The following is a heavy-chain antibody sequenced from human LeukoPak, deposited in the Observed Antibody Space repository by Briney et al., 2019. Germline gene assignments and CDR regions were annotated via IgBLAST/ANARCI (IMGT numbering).Heavy chain of an antibody. D-gene: IGHD4-17*01. Sequence: PSETLSLTCTVSGGSISSYYWSWIRQPPGKGLEWIGYIYYSGSTNYNPSLKSRVTISVDTSKNQFSLKLSSVTAADTAVYYCARGLGYPGDYAIYYYYGMDVWGQGTTVTVSS. J-gene: IGHJ6*02. CDR3: ARGLGYPGDYAIYYYYGMDV. CDR2: IYYSGST. CDR1: GGSISSYY. V-gene: IGHV4-59*01.